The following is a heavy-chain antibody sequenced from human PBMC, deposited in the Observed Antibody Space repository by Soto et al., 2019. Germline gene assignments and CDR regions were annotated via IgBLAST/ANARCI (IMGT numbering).Heavy chain of an antibody. J-gene: IGHJ4*02. CDR1: GFTFSSYA. Sequence: GGALRHSCAASGFTFSSYAMSWVRQAPGKELDWVSAISGNGGSTYYADSVKGRFTISRDNSRNTLHLQMNSLRAEDTAIYYCAKFFVETGGSSGWPWSFHFWGQGTLVTVSS. CDR3: AKFFVETGGSSGWPWSFHF. D-gene: IGHD6-25*01. CDR2: ISGNGGST. V-gene: IGHV3-23*01.